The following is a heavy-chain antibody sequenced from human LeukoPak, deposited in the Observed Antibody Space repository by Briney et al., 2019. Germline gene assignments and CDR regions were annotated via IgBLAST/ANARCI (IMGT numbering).Heavy chain of an antibody. Sequence: ASVKVSCKASGGTFSSYAISWVRQAPGQGLEWMGRIIPIFGTANYAQKFQGRVTITTDESTSTAYMELSSLRSEDTAVYYCAGDRRLFYYDSSGYSPGLTYWGQGTLVTVSS. V-gene: IGHV1-69*05. D-gene: IGHD3-22*01. CDR1: GGTFSSYA. CDR3: AGDRRLFYYDSSGYSPGLTY. CDR2: IIPIFGTA. J-gene: IGHJ4*02.